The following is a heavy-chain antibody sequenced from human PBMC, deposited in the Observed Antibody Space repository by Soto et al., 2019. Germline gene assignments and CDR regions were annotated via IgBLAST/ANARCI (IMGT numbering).Heavy chain of an antibody. J-gene: IGHJ4*02. CDR2: IYWDDDK. CDR1: GFSLSTREVG. Sequence: QITLKESGPTLVKPTQTLTLTCTFSGFSLSTREVGVGWIRQPPGKALEWLAVIYWDDDKRYSPSLKSRLTINKDTSKNQVVLRMTNMDPADTATYYCAHSRNGYAGYWGQGTLVTVSA. D-gene: IGHD5-12*01. CDR3: AHSRNGYAGY. V-gene: IGHV2-5*02.